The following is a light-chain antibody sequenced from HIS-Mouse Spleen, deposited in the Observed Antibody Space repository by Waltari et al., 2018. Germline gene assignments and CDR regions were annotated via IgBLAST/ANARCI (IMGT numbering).Light chain of an antibody. J-gene: IGKJ1*01. Sequence: DIQLTQSPSFLSASYGDRVTILCRASQGISSYLAWYQQKPGKAPKLLIYAASTLQSGVPSRFSGSGSGTEFTLTISSLQPEDFATYYCQQLNSYPPTFGQGTKVEIK. V-gene: IGKV1-9*01. CDR1: QGISSY. CDR2: AAS. CDR3: QQLNSYPPT.